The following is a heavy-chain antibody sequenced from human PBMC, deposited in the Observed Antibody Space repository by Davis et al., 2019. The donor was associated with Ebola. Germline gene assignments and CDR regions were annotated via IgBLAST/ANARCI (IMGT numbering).Heavy chain of an antibody. CDR3: AKDTSNVWFDV. CDR2: LGLSADT. CDR1: GFAFSVYY. V-gene: IGHV3-23*01. J-gene: IGHJ3*01. Sequence: PEGSLRLSCAASGFAFSVYYMDWVRLTPGKGLEWVSTLGLSADTYYADSVKGRFTISRDNSKNTLHLQMNSLRVEDTAIYYCAKDTSNVWFDVWGQGTTVTVSS. D-gene: IGHD6-19*01.